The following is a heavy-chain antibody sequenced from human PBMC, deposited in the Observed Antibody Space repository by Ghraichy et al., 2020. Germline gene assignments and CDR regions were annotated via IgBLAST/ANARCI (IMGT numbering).Heavy chain of an antibody. CDR1: GGSFSGYY. V-gene: IGHV4-34*01. CDR2: INHSGST. CDR3: ARALGIAARPGYNWFDP. Sequence: SETLSLTCAVYGGSFSGYYWSWIRQPPGKGLEWIGEINHSGSTNYNPSLKSRVTISVDTSKNQFSLKLSSVTAADTAVYYCARALGIAARPGYNWFDPWGQGTLVTVSS. J-gene: IGHJ5*02. D-gene: IGHD6-6*01.